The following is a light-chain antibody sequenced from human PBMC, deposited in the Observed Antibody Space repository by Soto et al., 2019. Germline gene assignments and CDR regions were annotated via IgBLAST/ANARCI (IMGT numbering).Light chain of an antibody. CDR2: KIS. J-gene: IGKJ1*01. CDR3: MQSTQYPLT. CDR1: QSLVHSDGNTY. V-gene: IGKV2-24*01. Sequence: DIVMTQTTLSSPVTLGQPASISCRSSQSLVHSDGNTYLSWLQQRPGQPPRVLIYKISNRVTGVPDRFSGSGAGKDFTLKISRVEAEDVGVYYCMQSTQYPLTVGQWTKVEI.